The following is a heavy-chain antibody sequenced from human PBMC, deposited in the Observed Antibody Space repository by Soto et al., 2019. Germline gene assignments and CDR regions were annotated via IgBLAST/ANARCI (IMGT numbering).Heavy chain of an antibody. CDR3: ATNRGFDFYYFDS. CDR2: INHSGST. Sequence: PETLSLTCTVSGGSISSYYWSWIRQPPGKGLEWIGEINHSGSTNYNPSLKSRITISLDMSKNQFSLRLSSVTAADTAVYYCATNRGFDFYYFDSWGQGAQVTVSS. V-gene: IGHV4-34*10. CDR1: GGSISSYY. D-gene: IGHD5-12*01. J-gene: IGHJ4*02.